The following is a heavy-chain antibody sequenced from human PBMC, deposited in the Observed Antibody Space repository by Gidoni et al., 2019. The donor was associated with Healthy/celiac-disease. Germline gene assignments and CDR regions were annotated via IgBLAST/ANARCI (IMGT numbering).Heavy chain of an antibody. D-gene: IGHD2-15*01. J-gene: IGHJ4*02. V-gene: IGHV3-72*01. CDR2: TRNKANSYTT. CDR3: ARGCSGGSCYNY. CDR1: GFTFSDHY. Sequence: EVQLVESGGGLVQPGGSLRLSCAASGFTFSDHYMDWVRQAPGKGLEWVGRTRNKANSYTTEYAASVKGRFTISRDDSKNSLYLQMNSLKTEDTAVYYCARGCSGGSCYNYWGQGTLVTVSS.